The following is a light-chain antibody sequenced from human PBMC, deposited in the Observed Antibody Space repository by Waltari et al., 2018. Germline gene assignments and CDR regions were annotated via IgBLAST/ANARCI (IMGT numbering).Light chain of an antibody. Sequence: QSALTQPRSVYGSPGQSVTISCTGTSSDVGGYTYVSWYQQHPGKAPKRMIYDVSKRPSGVPDRFSGSKSGNTASLTISGLQAEDEADYYCCSYAGSYTVVFGGGTKLTVL. CDR2: DVS. CDR3: CSYAGSYTVV. CDR1: SSDVGGYTY. V-gene: IGLV2-11*01. J-gene: IGLJ2*01.